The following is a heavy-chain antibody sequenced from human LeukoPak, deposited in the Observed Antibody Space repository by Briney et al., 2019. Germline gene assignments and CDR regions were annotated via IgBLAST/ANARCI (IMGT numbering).Heavy chain of an antibody. CDR2: IKQDVSEK. CDR3: TRGGVDY. Sequence: GGSLRLSCAASGFTFITYWMSWVRQAPGKGLEWVANIKQDVSEKYYVDSVKGRFTISRDNAKNSLYLQMNSLRAEDTAVYFCTRGGVDYWGQGTLVTVSS. D-gene: IGHD3-10*01. CDR1: GFTFITYW. J-gene: IGHJ4*02. V-gene: IGHV3-7*01.